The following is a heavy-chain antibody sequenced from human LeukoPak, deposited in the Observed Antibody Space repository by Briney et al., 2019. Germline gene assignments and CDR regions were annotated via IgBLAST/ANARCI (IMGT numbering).Heavy chain of an antibody. V-gene: IGHV1-69*05. CDR2: IIPIFGTA. D-gene: IGHD6-6*01. J-gene: IGHJ3*02. CDR3: ARGGSSSSGDAFDI. Sequence: SVKVSCKASGGTFSSYAISWVRQAPGQGLEWMGGIIPIFGTANYAQKFQGRVTMTRDMSTSTVYMELSSLRSEDTAVYYCARGGSSSSGDAFDIWGQGTMVTVAS. CDR1: GGTFSSYA.